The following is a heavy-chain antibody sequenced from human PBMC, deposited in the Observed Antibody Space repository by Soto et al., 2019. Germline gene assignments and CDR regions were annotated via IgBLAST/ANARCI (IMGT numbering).Heavy chain of an antibody. CDR3: ARGRVGGRHTKFDY. CDR2: MYYSGST. CDR1: GGSISGHY. Sequence: KPSETLSLTCSVSGGSISGHYWSWVRQTPGKGLEWIGYMYYSGSTNYNPSLKSRVTISVDTSKNQFSLKLSSVTAADTAVYYCARGRVGGRHTKFDYWGQGTLVTVSS. D-gene: IGHD3-10*01. J-gene: IGHJ4*02. V-gene: IGHV4-59*11.